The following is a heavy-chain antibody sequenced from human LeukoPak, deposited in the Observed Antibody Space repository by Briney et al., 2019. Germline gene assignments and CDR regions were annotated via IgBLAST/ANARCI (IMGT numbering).Heavy chain of an antibody. CDR1: GGSISSGDYY. CDR2: IYYSGST. J-gene: IGHJ3*02. D-gene: IGHD4-23*01. Sequence: SETLSLTCTVSGGSISSGDYYWSWIRQPPGKGLEWIGYIYYSGSTYYNPSLKSRVTISVDTSKNRFSLKLSSVTAADTAVYYCARESSAGNDAFDIWGQGTMVTVSS. V-gene: IGHV4-30-4*01. CDR3: ARESSAGNDAFDI.